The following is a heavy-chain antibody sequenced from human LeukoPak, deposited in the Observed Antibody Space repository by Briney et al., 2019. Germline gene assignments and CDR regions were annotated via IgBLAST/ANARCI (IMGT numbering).Heavy chain of an antibody. CDR1: GGTFSSYG. Sequence: GASVKVSCKASGGTFSSYGISWVRQAPGQGLEWMGWISAYNGNTSYAQKLQGRVTMTTDTSTSTAYMELRSLRSDDTAVYYCARVRGVVGATTVDYWGQGTLVTVSS. CDR2: ISAYNGNT. D-gene: IGHD1-26*01. CDR3: ARVRGVVGATTVDY. J-gene: IGHJ4*02. V-gene: IGHV1-18*01.